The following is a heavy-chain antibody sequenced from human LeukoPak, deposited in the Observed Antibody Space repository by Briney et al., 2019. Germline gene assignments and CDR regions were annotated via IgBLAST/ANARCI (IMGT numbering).Heavy chain of an antibody. CDR1: GYTFTSYD. CDR3: ARYCSSTSCYLGAFDI. Sequence: GASVKVSCKAAGYTFTSYDINWVRQATGQGLEWMGWMNPNSGNTGYAQKFQGRVTMTRNTSISTAYMELSSLRSEDTAVYCCARYCSSTSCYLGAFDIWGQGTMVTVSS. CDR2: MNPNSGNT. V-gene: IGHV1-8*01. D-gene: IGHD2-2*01. J-gene: IGHJ3*02.